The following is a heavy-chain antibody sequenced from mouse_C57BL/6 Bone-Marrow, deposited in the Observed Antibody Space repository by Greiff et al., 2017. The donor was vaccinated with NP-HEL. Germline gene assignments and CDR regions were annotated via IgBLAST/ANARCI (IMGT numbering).Heavy chain of an antibody. CDR1: GFTFSSYG. D-gene: IGHD2-4*01. Sequence: VQLKESGGDLVKPGGSLKLSCAASGFTFSSYGMSWVRQTPDKRLEWVATISSGGSYTYYPDSVKGRFTISRDNAKNTLYLQMSSLKSEDTAMYYCAKLYDYDEGAWFAYWGQGTLVTVSA. CDR3: AKLYDYDEGAWFAY. CDR2: ISSGGSYT. J-gene: IGHJ3*01. V-gene: IGHV5-6*01.